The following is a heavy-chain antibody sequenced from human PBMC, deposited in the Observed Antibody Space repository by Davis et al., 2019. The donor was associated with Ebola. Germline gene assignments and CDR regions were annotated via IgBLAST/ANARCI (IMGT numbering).Heavy chain of an antibody. V-gene: IGHV1-8*02. CDR2: MNPNSGNT. CDR3: ARSGSSSGFDY. Sequence: ASVKVSCKASGYTFTSYAMHWVRQATGQGLEWMGWMNPNSGNTGYAQKFQGRVTMTRNTSISTAYMELSSLRSEDTAVYYCARSGSSSGFDYWGQGTLVTVSS. J-gene: IGHJ4*02. CDR1: GYTFTSYA. D-gene: IGHD6-6*01.